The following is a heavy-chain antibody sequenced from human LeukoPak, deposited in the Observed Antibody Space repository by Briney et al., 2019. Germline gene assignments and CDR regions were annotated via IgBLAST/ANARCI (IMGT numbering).Heavy chain of an antibody. CDR1: DGPISSYY. J-gene: IGHJ5*02. D-gene: IGHD4-23*01. CDR3: ARDYGGNNWFDP. Sequence: KPSETLSLTCTLSDGPISSYYWRWIRQPPPKGLEWIGYISYCGSTNYNPPLKHRVTLSVDTSKKQPSLQLSSVTAADTAVYYCARDYGGNNWFDPWGQGTLVTVSS. V-gene: IGHV4-59*12. CDR2: ISYCGST.